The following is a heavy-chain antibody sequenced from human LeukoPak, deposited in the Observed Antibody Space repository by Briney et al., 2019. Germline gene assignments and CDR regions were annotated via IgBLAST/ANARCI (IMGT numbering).Heavy chain of an antibody. CDR2: INHSGST. CDR3: ARGGSSSWYLYFDY. D-gene: IGHD6-13*01. Sequence: SETLSLTCAVYGGSFSGYYWSWIRQPPGKGLEWIGEINHSGSTNYNPSLKSRVTISVDTSKNQFSLKLSSVTVADTAVYYCARGGSSSWYLYFDYWGQGTLVTVSS. V-gene: IGHV4-34*01. J-gene: IGHJ4*02. CDR1: GGSFSGYY.